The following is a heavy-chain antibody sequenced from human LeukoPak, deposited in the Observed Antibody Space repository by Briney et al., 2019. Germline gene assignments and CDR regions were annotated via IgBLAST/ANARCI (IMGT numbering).Heavy chain of an antibody. V-gene: IGHV3-23*01. CDR2: ISGSGSRT. CDR3: ARETLINVDAFDI. CDR1: EFTFSSYA. D-gene: IGHD3-16*01. Sequence: PPGGSLRLSCAASEFTFSSYAMNWVRQAPGKGLEWVSGISGSGSRTHYADSVKGRFTISRDNAKNTLYLQMNSLRGEDTAVYYCARETLINVDAFDIWGQGTMVTVSS. J-gene: IGHJ3*02.